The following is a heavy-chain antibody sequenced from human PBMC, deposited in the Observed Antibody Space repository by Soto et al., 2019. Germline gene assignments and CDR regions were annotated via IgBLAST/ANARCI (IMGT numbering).Heavy chain of an antibody. CDR2: IIDSGGST. V-gene: IGHV3-23*01. J-gene: IGHJ6*02. CDR3: AKGRSYYYYYGVDV. CDR1: GCTFSSCA. Sequence: GGSLRLSCAASGCTFSSCAMGWVRQAPGKGLEWVSDIIDSGGSTYYAASVKGRFTISRDNSKSTLYLQMNSLRAEDTALYYCAKGRSYYYYYGVDVWGQGTTVTVSS.